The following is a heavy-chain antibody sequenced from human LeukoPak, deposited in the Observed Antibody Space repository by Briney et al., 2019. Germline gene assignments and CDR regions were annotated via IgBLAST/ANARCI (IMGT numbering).Heavy chain of an antibody. J-gene: IGHJ3*02. CDR3: AKGRAGYSYGDAFDI. CDR2: ISWDSGSI. V-gene: IGHV3-9*01. CDR1: GFTFDDYA. D-gene: IGHD5-18*01. Sequence: PGGSLRLSCTASGFTFDDYAMHWVRQAPGKGLEWVSGISWDSGSIGYADSVKGRFTISRDNSKNTLYLQMNSLRPEDTAVYYCAKGRAGYSYGDAFDIWGQGTMVTVSS.